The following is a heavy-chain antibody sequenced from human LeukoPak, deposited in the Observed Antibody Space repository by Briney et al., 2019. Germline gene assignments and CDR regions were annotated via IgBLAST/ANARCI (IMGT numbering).Heavy chain of an antibody. CDR1: GFTLSIYW. Sequence: QPGGSLRLSCAASGFTLSIYWMHWVRQAPGKGLVWVSCINSDGSSTSYADSVKGRFTISRDNAKNTLYLQMNSLRAEDTAVYYCARDGSDFWSGQFDPWGQGTLVTVSS. V-gene: IGHV3-74*01. CDR2: INSDGSST. CDR3: ARDGSDFWSGQFDP. J-gene: IGHJ5*02. D-gene: IGHD3-3*01.